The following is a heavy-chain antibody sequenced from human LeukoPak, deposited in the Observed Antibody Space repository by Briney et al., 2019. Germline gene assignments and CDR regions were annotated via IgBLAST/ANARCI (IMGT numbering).Heavy chain of an antibody. D-gene: IGHD5-24*01. Sequence: KSSETLSLTCTVSGGSISSYYWSWIRQPPGKGLEWIGYIYYSGSTNYNPSLKSRVTISVDTSKNQFSLKLSSVTAADTAVYYCARLLGMVTTFDIWGQGTVVTVSS. CDR2: IYYSGST. J-gene: IGHJ3*02. CDR1: GGSISSYY. CDR3: ARLLGMVTTFDI. V-gene: IGHV4-59*08.